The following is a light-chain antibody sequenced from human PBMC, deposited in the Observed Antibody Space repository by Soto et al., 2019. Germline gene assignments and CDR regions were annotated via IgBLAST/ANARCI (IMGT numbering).Light chain of an antibody. CDR2: DVS. CDR1: SSDIGGYNY. J-gene: IGLJ1*01. CDR3: CSYAGSYTFAV. V-gene: IGLV2-11*01. Sequence: QSALTQPRSVSGSPGQSVTISCTGTSSDIGGYNYVSWYQQHPGKAPKLMIYDVSKRPSGVPDRFSGSKSGNTASLTISGLQAEDEADYYCCSYAGSYTFAVFGTGTKFTVL.